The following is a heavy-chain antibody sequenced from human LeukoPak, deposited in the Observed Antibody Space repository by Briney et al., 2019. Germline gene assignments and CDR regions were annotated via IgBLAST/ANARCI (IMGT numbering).Heavy chain of an antibody. CDR2: INAGNGNT. Sequence: LGASVKVSCKASGYTFTSYAMHWVRQAPGQRLEWMGWINAGNGNTKYSQKFQGRVTITADESTSTAYMELSSLRSEDTAVYYCASPGNYYDSSGYYYGMDVWGQGTTVTVSS. J-gene: IGHJ6*02. CDR3: ASPGNYYDSSGYYYGMDV. CDR1: GYTFTSYA. D-gene: IGHD3-22*01. V-gene: IGHV1-3*01.